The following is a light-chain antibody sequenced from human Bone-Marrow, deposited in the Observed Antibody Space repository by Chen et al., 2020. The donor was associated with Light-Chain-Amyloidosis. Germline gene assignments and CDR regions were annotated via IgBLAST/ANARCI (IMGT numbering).Light chain of an antibody. Sequence: SYELTHTPSVSVSPGQTPRITCSGDDLPKKYAYWYQQKPGQAPVLVIHRDTERPSGISERFSGSSSGTTATLTISGVQAEDEADYHCQSADSSGTYEVIFGGGTKLTVL. J-gene: IGLJ2*01. CDR2: RDT. V-gene: IGLV3-25*03. CDR1: DLPKKY. CDR3: QSADSSGTYEVI.